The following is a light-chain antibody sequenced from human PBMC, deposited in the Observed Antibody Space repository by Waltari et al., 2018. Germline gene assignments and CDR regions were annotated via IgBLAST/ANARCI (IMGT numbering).Light chain of an antibody. J-gene: IGKJ4*01. CDR3: QQYYRTPFT. V-gene: IGKV4-1*01. Sequence: DIVMTQSPDSLAVSLGERATINCQSSQSILYRPNDQNYLAWYQQKPGQPPKLLIYWASTREYGVPERFSGSGSATDISLTISSLQTEDVAVYYCQQYYRTPFTFGGGTRVEI. CDR2: WAS. CDR1: QSILYRPNDQNY.